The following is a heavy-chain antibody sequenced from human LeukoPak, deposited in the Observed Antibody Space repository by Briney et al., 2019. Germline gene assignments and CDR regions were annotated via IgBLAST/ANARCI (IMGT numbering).Heavy chain of an antibody. J-gene: IGHJ4*02. V-gene: IGHV1-69*13. CDR3: ARVRWRRRDGYNYGFDY. Sequence: ASVKVSCKASGYTFTSYGISWVRQAPGQGLEWMGGIIPIFGTANYAQKFQGRVTITADESTSTAYMELSSLRSEDTAVYYCARVRWRRRDGYNYGFDYWDQGTLVTVSS. D-gene: IGHD5-24*01. CDR2: IIPIFGTA. CDR1: GYTFTSYG.